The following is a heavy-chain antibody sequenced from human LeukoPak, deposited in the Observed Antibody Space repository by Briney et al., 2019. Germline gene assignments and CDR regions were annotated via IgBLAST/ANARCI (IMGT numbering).Heavy chain of an antibody. CDR2: INHSGST. CDR3: ARGRITMIVVVTLYYYYYYMDV. D-gene: IGHD3-22*01. CDR1: GGSFSGYY. J-gene: IGHJ6*03. Sequence: SETLSLTCAVYGGSFSGYYWSWIGQPPGKGLEWIGEINHSGSTNYNPSLKSRVTISVDTSKNQFSLKLSSVTAADTAVYYCARGRITMIVVVTLYYYYYYMDVWGKGTTVTVSS. V-gene: IGHV4-34*01.